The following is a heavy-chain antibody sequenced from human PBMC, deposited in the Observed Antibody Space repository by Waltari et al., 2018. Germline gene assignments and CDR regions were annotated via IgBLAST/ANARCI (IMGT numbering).Heavy chain of an antibody. J-gene: IGHJ4*02. D-gene: IGHD4-17*01. Sequence: QVQLQESGPGLGKPSETLSLTCTVSGGAIRRHYWSWIRQPPGKGLEWIGYIYYSGSTNYNPSLKSRVTISVDTSKNQFSLKLSSVTAADTAVYYCARGVGDYVFWGYFDYWGQGTLVTVSS. CDR2: IYYSGST. V-gene: IGHV4-59*11. CDR1: GGAIRRHY. CDR3: ARGVGDYVFWGYFDY.